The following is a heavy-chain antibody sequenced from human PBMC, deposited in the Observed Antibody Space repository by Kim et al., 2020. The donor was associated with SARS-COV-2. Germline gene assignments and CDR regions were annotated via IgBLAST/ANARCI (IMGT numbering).Heavy chain of an antibody. Sequence: GGSLRLSCAASGFTFGDYAMHWVRQAPGKGLEWVSGISWNSGSIGYADSVKGRFTISRDNAKNSLYLQMNSLRAEDTAVYYCAKAKGGGDRRSRGYSYYGMDVWGQGTTVTVSS. CDR2: ISWNSGSI. CDR1: GFTFGDYA. V-gene: IGHV3-9*01. J-gene: IGHJ6*02. D-gene: IGHD2-21*02. CDR3: AKAKGGGDRRSRGYSYYGMDV.